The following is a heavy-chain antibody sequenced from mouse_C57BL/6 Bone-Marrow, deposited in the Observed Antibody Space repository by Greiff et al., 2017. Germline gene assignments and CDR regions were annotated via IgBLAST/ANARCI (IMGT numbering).Heavy chain of an antibody. Sequence: QVQLKQPGAELVKPGASVQMSCKASGYTFTSYWITWVKQRPGQGLEWIGDIYPGSGSTNYNEKFKSKATLTVDTSARTAYMQLSSLTSEDSAVYYCAREGAWFAYWGQGTLVTVSA. V-gene: IGHV1-55*01. CDR1: GYTFTSYW. CDR2: IYPGSGST. CDR3: AREGAWFAY. J-gene: IGHJ3*01.